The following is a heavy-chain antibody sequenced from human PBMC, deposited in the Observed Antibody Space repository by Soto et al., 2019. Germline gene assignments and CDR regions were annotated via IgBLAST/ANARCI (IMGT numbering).Heavy chain of an antibody. CDR2: INIDGSRT. CDR3: ARGGRSGSSQYYFGT. D-gene: IGHD3-10*01. CDR1: GFTFSSYW. V-gene: IGHV3-74*01. Sequence: EVQLVESGGGLVQPGGSLRLSCAASGFTFSSYWMHWVRQAPGKGLVWVSRINIDGSRTTYADSVKGRFTISRDNAKNTLQLQMNSLRAEDTAVYYCARGGRSGSSQYYFGTWGQGTLVTVSS. J-gene: IGHJ4*02.